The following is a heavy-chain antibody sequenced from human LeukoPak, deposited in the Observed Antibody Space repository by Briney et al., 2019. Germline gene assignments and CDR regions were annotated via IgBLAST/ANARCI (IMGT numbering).Heavy chain of an antibody. Sequence: PSETLSLTCPVSGGSISSSNNYWGWIRQPPGKGLEWIGSIYYSGSTYYNPSLKSRVTISVDTSKNQFSLKLSSVTAADTAVYYCARLGTYPSFFDYWGQGTLVTVSS. CDR2: IYYSGST. J-gene: IGHJ4*02. CDR3: ARLGTYPSFFDY. V-gene: IGHV4-39*01. CDR1: GGSISSSNNY.